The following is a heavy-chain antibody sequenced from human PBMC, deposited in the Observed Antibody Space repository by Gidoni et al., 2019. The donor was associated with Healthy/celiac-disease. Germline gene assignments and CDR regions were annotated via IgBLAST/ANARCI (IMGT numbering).Heavy chain of an antibody. CDR3: ARGSGYYGSGMGYNWFDP. CDR1: GGSFSGYY. D-gene: IGHD3-10*01. V-gene: IGHV4-34*01. J-gene: IGHJ5*02. Sequence: QVQLQQWGAGLLKPSETLSLTCAVYGGSFSGYYWSWIRQPPGKGLEWIGEINHSGSTNYNPSLKSRVTISVDTSKNQFSLKLSSVTAADTAVYYCARGSGYYGSGMGYNWFDPWGQGTLVTVSS. CDR2: INHSGST.